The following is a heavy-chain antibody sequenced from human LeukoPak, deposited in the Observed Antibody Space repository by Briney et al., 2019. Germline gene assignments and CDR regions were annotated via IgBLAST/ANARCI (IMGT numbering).Heavy chain of an antibody. CDR1: GGSISSYY. Sequence: NASETLSLTCTVSGGSISSYYWSWIRQPPGKGLEWIGYIYYSGSTNYNPSLKSRVTISVDTSKNQFSLKLSSVTAADTAVYYCARDIYDSSGQRFDIWGQGTMVTVSS. CDR3: ARDIYDSSGQRFDI. CDR2: IYYSGST. D-gene: IGHD3-22*01. V-gene: IGHV4-59*01. J-gene: IGHJ3*02.